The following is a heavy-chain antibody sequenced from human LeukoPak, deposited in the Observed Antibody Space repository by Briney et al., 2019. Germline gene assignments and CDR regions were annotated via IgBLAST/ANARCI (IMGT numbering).Heavy chain of an antibody. CDR2: IYYSGST. CDR3: ASFDSVTTRAAYDAFDI. D-gene: IGHD4-17*01. V-gene: IGHV4-39*07. J-gene: IGHJ3*02. CDR1: GGSISSSSYY. Sequence: PSETLSLTCTVSGGSISSSSYYWGWIRQPPGKGLEWIGSIYYSGSTYYNPSLKSRVTISVDTSKNQFSLKLSSVTAADTAVYYCASFDSVTTRAAYDAFDIWGQGTMVTVSS.